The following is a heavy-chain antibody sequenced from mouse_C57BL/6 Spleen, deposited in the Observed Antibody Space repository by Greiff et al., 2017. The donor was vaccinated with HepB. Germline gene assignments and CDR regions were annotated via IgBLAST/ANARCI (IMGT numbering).Heavy chain of an antibody. V-gene: IGHV5-4*01. CDR1: GFTFSSYA. J-gene: IGHJ1*03. Sequence: EVQLVESGGGLVKPGGSLKLSCAASGFTFSSYAMSWVRQTPEKRLEWVATISDGGSYTYYPDNVKGRFTNSRDNAKNNLYLQMSHLKSEDTAMYYWARDGGYWYFEVWGTGTTVTVSS. CDR2: ISDGGSYT. CDR3: ARDGGYWYFEV. D-gene: IGHD1-1*02.